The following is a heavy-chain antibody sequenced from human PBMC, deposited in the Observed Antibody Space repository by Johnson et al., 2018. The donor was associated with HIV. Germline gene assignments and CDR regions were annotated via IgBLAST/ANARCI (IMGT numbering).Heavy chain of an antibody. CDR1: GFSFSEYS. CDR3: ARESGWGHDAFDI. D-gene: IGHD3-22*01. J-gene: IGHJ3*02. CDR2: TSYDGTNK. V-gene: IGHV3-30*04. Sequence: QVQLVESGGGVVQPGRSLRLSCEASGFSFSEYSVNWVRQAPGKGLEWVAVTSYDGTNKYYTDSVKGRFTISRDNSKNTLYLQMNSLRAEDTAVYSCARESGWGHDAFDIWGQGTMVTVSS.